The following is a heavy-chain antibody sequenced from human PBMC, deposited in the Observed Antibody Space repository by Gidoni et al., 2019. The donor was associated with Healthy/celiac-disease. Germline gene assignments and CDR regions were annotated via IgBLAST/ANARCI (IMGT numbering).Heavy chain of an antibody. V-gene: IGHV1-69*01. D-gene: IGHD1-26*01. CDR3: ASYSGSHTYAFDI. J-gene: IGHJ3*02. Sequence: QGRVTITADESTNTAYMELSSLRSEDTAVYYCASYSGSHTYAFDIWGQGTMVTVSS.